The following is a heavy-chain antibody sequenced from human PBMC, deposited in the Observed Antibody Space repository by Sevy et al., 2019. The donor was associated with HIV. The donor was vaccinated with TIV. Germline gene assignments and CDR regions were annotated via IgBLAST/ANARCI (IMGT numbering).Heavy chain of an antibody. CDR3: ASYIAVAGYWFDP. J-gene: IGHJ5*02. Sequence: SETLSLTCTVSGGSISSSSYYWGWIRQPPGKGLEWIGSIYYSGSTYYNPSLKSRVTISVDTSKNQFSVKLSSVTAADTAVYYCASYIAVAGYWFDPWGQGTLVTVSS. CDR2: IYYSGST. D-gene: IGHD6-19*01. CDR1: GGSISSSSYY. V-gene: IGHV4-39*01.